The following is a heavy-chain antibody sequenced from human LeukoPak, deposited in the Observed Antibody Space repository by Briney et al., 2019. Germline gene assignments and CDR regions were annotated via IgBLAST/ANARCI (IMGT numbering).Heavy chain of an antibody. V-gene: IGHV1-8*01. Sequence: ASVKVSCKASGYTFTSYDINWVRQATGQGLEWMGWMNPNSGNTGYAQKFQGRVTMTRNTSISTAYMELSSLRSEDTAVYYCARDTYYYGSGSYYPNARLDYWGQGTLVTVSS. J-gene: IGHJ4*02. CDR3: ARDTYYYGSGSYYPNARLDY. CDR1: GYTFTSYD. CDR2: MNPNSGNT. D-gene: IGHD3-10*01.